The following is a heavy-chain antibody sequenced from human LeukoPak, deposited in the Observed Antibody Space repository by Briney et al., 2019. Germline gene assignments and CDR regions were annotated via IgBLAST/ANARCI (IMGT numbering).Heavy chain of an antibody. D-gene: IGHD5-18*01. CDR2: IYHSGST. J-gene: IGHJ4*02. CDR3: ARHNRNPALVVGHFDY. CDR1: GYSISRSYY. Sequence: PSETLSLTCAVSGYSISRSYYWGWIRQPPGKGLEWIGSIYHSGSTHYTPSLNSRIIISVETSRNQFSLKLSSVTAADTAVYYCARHNRNPALVVGHFDYWGQGTLVTVSS. V-gene: IGHV4-38-2*01.